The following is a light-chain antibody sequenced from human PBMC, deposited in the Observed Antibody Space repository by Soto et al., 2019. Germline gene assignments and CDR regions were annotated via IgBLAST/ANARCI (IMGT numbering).Light chain of an antibody. CDR2: GNS. V-gene: IGLV1-40*01. CDR3: SSYTSSTTLV. J-gene: IGLJ3*02. Sequence: QAVVTQPPSVSGAPGQRVTISCTGSSSNIGAGYDVHWYQQLPGTAPKLLIYGNSNRPSGVPDRFSGSKSGTSASLAITGLQAEDEADYYCSSYTSSTTLVIGGGTKLTVL. CDR1: SSNIGAGYD.